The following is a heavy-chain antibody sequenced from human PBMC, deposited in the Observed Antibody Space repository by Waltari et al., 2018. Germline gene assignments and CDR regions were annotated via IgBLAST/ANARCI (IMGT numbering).Heavy chain of an antibody. Sequence: EVQLVESGGGLVQSGGSLRLSGVGSVLRCSTYWMHWLRHSPGKGLELVSRINSVATTTDYADSVRGRFTISRYNDLNTVFLHVTSLRAEDMGVYYCAREAALTNDFDIWGRGTNVTVSS. D-gene: IGHD6-25*01. J-gene: IGHJ3*02. CDR3: AREAALTNDFDI. CDR2: INSVATTT. CDR1: VLRCSTYW. V-gene: IGHV3-74*01.